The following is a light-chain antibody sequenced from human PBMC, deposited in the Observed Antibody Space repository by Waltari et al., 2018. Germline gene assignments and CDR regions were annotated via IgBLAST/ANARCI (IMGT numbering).Light chain of an antibody. CDR2: DAS. V-gene: IGKV1-39*01. CDR3: QQSYTNPIT. CDR1: QRISRN. J-gene: IGKJ3*01. Sequence: DIHMTQSPSSLSASVGDRVTITCRASQRISRNLNWYQQKPGKAPKLLIHDASTLHSGVPSRISGSGSGTDFTLTITSLQPEDFATYYCQQSYTNPITFGPGTKVEIK.